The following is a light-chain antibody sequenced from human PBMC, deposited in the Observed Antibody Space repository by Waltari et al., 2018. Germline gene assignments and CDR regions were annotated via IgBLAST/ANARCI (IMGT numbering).Light chain of an antibody. CDR1: RGAVGAYDY. Sequence: QSALTQPASVSGSPGQSTPISCTGTRGAVGAYDYVYWYQQHSGKAPKLMIYDVSKRPSGVSNRFAGAKSGNTASLTISGLQAEDEADYYCSSYTTNSTEVFGTGTTVTVL. CDR2: DVS. J-gene: IGLJ1*01. CDR3: SSYTTNSTEV. V-gene: IGLV2-14*01.